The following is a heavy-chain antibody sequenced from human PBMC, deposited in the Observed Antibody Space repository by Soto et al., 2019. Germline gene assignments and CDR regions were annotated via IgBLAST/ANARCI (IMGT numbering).Heavy chain of an antibody. Sequence: XSVKVSCKASGYTFTSYYMHWVRQASGQGLEWMGWMNPDSGNTGYAQRFQGRFIMTRNNPISTAYMELSSLTSEDTAVYYCARGRGYGELVSDYWGQGTLVTVSS. CDR3: ARGRGYGELVSDY. V-gene: IGHV1-8*02. J-gene: IGHJ4*02. CDR2: MNPDSGNT. CDR1: GYTFTSYY. D-gene: IGHD4-17*01.